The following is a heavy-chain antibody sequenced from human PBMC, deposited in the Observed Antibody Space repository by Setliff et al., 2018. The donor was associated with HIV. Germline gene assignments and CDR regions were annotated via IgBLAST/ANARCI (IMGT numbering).Heavy chain of an antibody. CDR2: IQTNSGGT. CDR1: GYSFTAYY. D-gene: IGHD3-10*01. V-gene: IGHV1-2*02. CDR3: ARDWVSMDRGASMDV. J-gene: IGHJ6*03. Sequence: RASVKVSCKASGYSFTAYYIHFVRQAPGQGLEWMGWIQTNSGGTKSAQKFQGRVTMTRDTSISTAYMELNSLTSDDTAVYYCARDWVSMDRGASMDVWGKGTTVTVSS.